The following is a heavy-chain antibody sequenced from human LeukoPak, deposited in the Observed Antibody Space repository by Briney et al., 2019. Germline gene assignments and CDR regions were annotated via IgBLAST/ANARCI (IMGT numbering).Heavy chain of an antibody. CDR3: AKDFTMGIVDY. J-gene: IGHJ4*02. CDR2: ISYSGGTT. V-gene: IGHV3-23*01. CDR1: GFTFSSYA. D-gene: IGHD3-3*01. Sequence: SGGSLRLSCEASGFTFSSYAMAWVRQAPGKGLEWVSTISYSGGTTYYADSVKGRFTISRDNSKNTLCLQMNSLRAGDTALYYCAKDFTMGIVDYWGQGTLVSVSS.